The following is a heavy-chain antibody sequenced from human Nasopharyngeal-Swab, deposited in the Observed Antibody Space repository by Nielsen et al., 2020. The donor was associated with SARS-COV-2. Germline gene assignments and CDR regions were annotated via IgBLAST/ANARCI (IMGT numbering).Heavy chain of an antibody. CDR3: AKDIFGWTFDI. CDR1: GFSFSTHA. CDR2: IGGDGNT. J-gene: IGHJ3*02. Sequence: GESLKISCAASGFSFSTHAMTWVRQAPGKGLEWVSAIGGDGNTHYADSVKGRFTISRDTSKNTLYLQMDSLSAEDTAIYYCAKDIFGWTFDIWGQGTMVTVSS. D-gene: IGHD2-21*01. V-gene: IGHV3-23*01.